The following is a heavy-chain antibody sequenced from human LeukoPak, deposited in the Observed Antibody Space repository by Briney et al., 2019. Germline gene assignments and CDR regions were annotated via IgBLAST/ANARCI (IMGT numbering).Heavy chain of an antibody. CDR3: VSVRQGNRIDY. Sequence: SETLSLTCAVYGGSFCGYYWSWIRQPPGKGLEWIGEINHSGSTNYNPSLKSRVTISVDTSKNQCSLKLSSVTAADTAVYYCVSVRQGNRIDYWGQGTLVTVSS. D-gene: IGHD1/OR15-1a*01. V-gene: IGHV4-34*01. CDR2: INHSGST. CDR1: GGSFCGYY. J-gene: IGHJ4*02.